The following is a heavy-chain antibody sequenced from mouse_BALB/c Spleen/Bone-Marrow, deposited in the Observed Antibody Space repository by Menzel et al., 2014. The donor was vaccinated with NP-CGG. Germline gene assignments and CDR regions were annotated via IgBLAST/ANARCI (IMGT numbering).Heavy chain of an antibody. CDR3: ASSTMITTGFAY. CDR1: GFSLTGYG. Sequence: VQLQQSGPGLVAPSQSLSITCTVSGFSLTGYGVNWVRQPPGKVLEWLGMIWGDGSTDYNSALKSRLSISKDNSKSQVFLKMNSLQTDDTARYYCASSTMITTGFAYWGQGTLVTVSA. V-gene: IGHV2-6-7*01. D-gene: IGHD2-4*01. CDR2: IWGDGST. J-gene: IGHJ3*01.